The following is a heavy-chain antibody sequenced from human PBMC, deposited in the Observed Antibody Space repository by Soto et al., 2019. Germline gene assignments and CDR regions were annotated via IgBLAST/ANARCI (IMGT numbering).Heavy chain of an antibody. CDR3: ARDVYYCSGGSCYSNYFDY. J-gene: IGHJ4*02. V-gene: IGHV3-21*01. Sequence: EVQLVESGGGLVKPGGSLRLSCAASGFTFSSYSMNWVRQAPGKGLEWVSSISSSSSYIYYADSVKGRFTISRDNAKNSLYLQMNSLRAEDTAVYYCARDVYYCSGGSCYSNYFDYWGQGTLVTVSS. CDR1: GFTFSSYS. D-gene: IGHD2-15*01. CDR2: ISSSSSYI.